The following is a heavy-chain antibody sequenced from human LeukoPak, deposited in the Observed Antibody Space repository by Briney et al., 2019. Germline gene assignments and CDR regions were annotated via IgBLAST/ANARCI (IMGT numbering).Heavy chain of an antibody. D-gene: IGHD3-3*01. CDR3: ARDPGGITIFGVAKGGYFDY. Sequence: GGSLRLSCAASGFTFSSYGMHWVRQAPGKGLEWVAVIWYDGSNEYYADSVEGRFTISRDNSKNTLYLQMNSLRAEDTAVYYCARDPGGITIFGVAKGGYFDYWGQGTLVTVSS. J-gene: IGHJ4*02. CDR2: IWYDGSNE. CDR1: GFTFSSYG. V-gene: IGHV3-33*01.